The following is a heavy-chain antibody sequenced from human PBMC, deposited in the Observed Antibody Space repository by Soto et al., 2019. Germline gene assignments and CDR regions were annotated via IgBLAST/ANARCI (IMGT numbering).Heavy chain of an antibody. CDR2: IYYSGST. D-gene: IGHD3-16*02. CDR3: ARDTMITFGGVIVARYFDY. Sequence: QVQLQESGPGLVKPSQTLSLTCTVSGGSISSGGYYWSWIRQHPGKGLEWIGYIYYSGSTYYNPSLKSRVTISVDTSKNQFSLKLSSVTAADTAVYYCARDTMITFGGVIVARYFDYWGQGTLVTVSS. CDR1: GGSISSGGYY. J-gene: IGHJ4*02. V-gene: IGHV4-31*03.